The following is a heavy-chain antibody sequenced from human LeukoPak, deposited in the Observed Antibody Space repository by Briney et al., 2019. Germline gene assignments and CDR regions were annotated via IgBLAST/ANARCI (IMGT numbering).Heavy chain of an antibody. J-gene: IGHJ4*02. CDR2: TYYRSNWYN. Sequence: SQTLSLTCAISGDSVSSNSVAWHWIRQSPSRGLEWLGRTYYRSNWYNDYAVSVKSRITINPDTSKNQFSLQLNSVTPEDTAVCYCGRGKTGIFDYWGQGTLVTVSS. V-gene: IGHV6-1*01. D-gene: IGHD7-27*01. CDR3: GRGKTGIFDY. CDR1: GDSVSSNSVA.